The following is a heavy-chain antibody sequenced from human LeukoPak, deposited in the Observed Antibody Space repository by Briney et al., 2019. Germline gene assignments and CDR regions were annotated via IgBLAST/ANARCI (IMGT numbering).Heavy chain of an antibody. V-gene: IGHV1-69*05. J-gene: IGHJ6*03. CDR3: AREGVGADDYYYYMDV. CDR2: IIPIFGTA. CDR1: GGTFSSYA. D-gene: IGHD1-26*01. Sequence: GASVKVSCKASGGTFSSYAISWVRQAPGQGLEWMGRIIPIFGTANYAQKFQGRVTITTDESTSTAYMELSSLRPEDTAVYYCAREGVGADDYYYYMDVWGKGTTVTVSS.